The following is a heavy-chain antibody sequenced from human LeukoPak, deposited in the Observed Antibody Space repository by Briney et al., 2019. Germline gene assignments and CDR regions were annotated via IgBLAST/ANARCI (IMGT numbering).Heavy chain of an antibody. Sequence: GGSLRISCAASGFAFNTYWMHWVRQAPGKGLVWVSRIKSDGSDTTYTDSVKGRFTISRDNAKNTLYLQMNSLSAEDTAMYFCARDRGYTFDYWGQGTLVTVSS. CDR3: ARDRGYTFDY. V-gene: IGHV3-74*01. J-gene: IGHJ4*02. D-gene: IGHD3-22*01. CDR1: GFAFNTYW. CDR2: IKSDGSDT.